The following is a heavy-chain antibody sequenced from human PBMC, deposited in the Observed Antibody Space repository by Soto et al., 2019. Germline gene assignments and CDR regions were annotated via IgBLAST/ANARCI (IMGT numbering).Heavy chain of an antibody. J-gene: IGHJ3*02. D-gene: IGHD3-9*01. CDR2: ISGSGGST. Sequence: PGGSLRLSCAASGFTVSSNYMSWVRQAPGKGLEWVSAISGSGGSTYYADSVKGRFTISRDNSKNTLYLQMNSLRAEDTAVYYCAKISGIDWAQGAFDIWGQGTMVTVSS. CDR3: AKISGIDWAQGAFDI. CDR1: GFTVSSNY. V-gene: IGHV3-23*01.